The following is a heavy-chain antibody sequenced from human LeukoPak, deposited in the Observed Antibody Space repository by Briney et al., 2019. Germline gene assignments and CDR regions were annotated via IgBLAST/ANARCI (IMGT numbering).Heavy chain of an antibody. CDR3: ARGKGSSWSYYYYGMDV. V-gene: IGHV4-39*01. CDR1: GVSISSSSYY. CDR2: IYYSGST. Sequence: LETLSLTCTVSGVSISSSSYYWGWLRQPPGKGLEWIGSIYYSGSTYYNPSLKSRVTISVDTSKNQFSLKLSSVTAADTAVDYCARGKGSSWSYYYYGMDVWGQGTTVTVSS. D-gene: IGHD6-13*01. J-gene: IGHJ6*02.